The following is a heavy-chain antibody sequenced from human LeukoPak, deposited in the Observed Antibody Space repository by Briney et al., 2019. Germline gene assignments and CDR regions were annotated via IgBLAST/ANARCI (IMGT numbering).Heavy chain of an antibody. CDR3: ATSDTVSTYNWFDP. Sequence: SETLSLTCNVSGGSISSNTYFWGWIRRPPGKGLEWIGSIRYSGSTYYNPSLKSRVTISVDTSRNQFSLNLSSLTAADTAVYYCATSDTVSTYNWFDPWGQGTLVTVS. V-gene: IGHV4-39*01. CDR2: IRYSGST. CDR1: GGSISSNTYF. J-gene: IGHJ5*02. D-gene: IGHD5/OR15-5a*01.